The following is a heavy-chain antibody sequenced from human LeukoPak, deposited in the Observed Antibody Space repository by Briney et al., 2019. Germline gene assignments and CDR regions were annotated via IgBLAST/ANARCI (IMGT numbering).Heavy chain of an antibody. Sequence: ASVKVSCKASGYTFTGYYMHWVRQAPGQGLEWMGGIIPIFGTANYAQKFQGRVTITADESTSTAYMELSSLRSEDTAVYYCARDLAGSSSWGLTDYWGQGTLVTVSS. CDR1: GYTFTGYY. CDR3: ARDLAGSSSWGLTDY. CDR2: IIPIFGTA. V-gene: IGHV1-69*13. J-gene: IGHJ4*02. D-gene: IGHD6-13*01.